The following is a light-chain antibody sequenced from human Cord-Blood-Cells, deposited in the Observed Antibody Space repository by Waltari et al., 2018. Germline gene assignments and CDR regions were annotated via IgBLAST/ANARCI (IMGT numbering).Light chain of an antibody. Sequence: QSALTQPASVSGSPGQSITISCTGTRSDVGSYNLVSWYQQHPGKAPKLMIYEGSKRPSGVSNRFSGSKSGNTASLTISGIQAEDEADYYCCSYAGSSTLVFGGGTKLTVL. V-gene: IGLV2-23*01. CDR3: CSYAGSSTLV. J-gene: IGLJ3*02. CDR2: EGS. CDR1: RSDVGSYNL.